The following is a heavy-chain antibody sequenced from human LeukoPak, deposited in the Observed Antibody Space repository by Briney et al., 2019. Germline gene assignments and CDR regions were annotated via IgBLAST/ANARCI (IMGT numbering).Heavy chain of an antibody. CDR2: ISYDGSNK. CDR3: ATGSSSSSY. Sequence: GSLRLSCAASGFTFSSYAMHWVRQAPGKGLEWVAVISYDGSNKYYADSVKGRFTISRDNSKNTLYLQMNSLRAEDTAVYYCATGSSSSSYWGQGTLVTVSS. V-gene: IGHV3-30-3*01. J-gene: IGHJ4*02. D-gene: IGHD6-6*01. CDR1: GFTFSSYA.